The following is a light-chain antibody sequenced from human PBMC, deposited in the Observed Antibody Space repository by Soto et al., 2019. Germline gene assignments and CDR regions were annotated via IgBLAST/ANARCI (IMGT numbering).Light chain of an antibody. CDR1: QGISSW. CDR2: AAS. J-gene: IGKJ4*01. V-gene: IGKV1-12*01. Sequence: DIQMTPSPTSLSATVRDKGTNTFPASQGISSWLAWYQQKPGKAPKLLIYAASSLQSGVPSRFSGSGSGTDFILTISSLQPEDFATYYCQQTNTFPLTFGGGTKV. CDR3: QQTNTFPLT.